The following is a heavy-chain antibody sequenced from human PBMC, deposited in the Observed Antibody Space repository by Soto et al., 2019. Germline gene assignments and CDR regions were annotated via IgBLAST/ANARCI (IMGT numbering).Heavy chain of an antibody. CDR2: IYYSGST. J-gene: IGHJ6*02. Sequence: SETLSLTYTVSGGSISSYYWSWIRQPPGKGLEWIGYIYYSGSTNYNPSLKSRVTISVDTSKNQFSLKLSSVTAADTAVYYCARADYDFWSGYYPGPYYYYYGMDVWGQGTTVTVSS. V-gene: IGHV4-59*01. CDR1: GGSISSYY. D-gene: IGHD3-3*01. CDR3: ARADYDFWSGYYPGPYYYYYGMDV.